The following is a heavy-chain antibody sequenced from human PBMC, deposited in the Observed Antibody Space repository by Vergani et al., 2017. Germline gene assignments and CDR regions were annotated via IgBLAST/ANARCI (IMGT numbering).Heavy chain of an antibody. V-gene: IGHV4-31*03. CDR1: GGSISSGGYY. Sequence: QVQLQESGPGLVKPSQTLSLTCTVSGGSISSGGYYWSWIRQHPGKGLEWIGYIYYSGSTYYNPSLKSRVTISVDTSKNQFSLKLSSVTAADTAVYYCAKDRFGSYYENWCDPWGQGTLVTVSS. D-gene: IGHD1-26*01. J-gene: IGHJ5*02. CDR2: IYYSGST. CDR3: AKDRFGSYYENWCDP.